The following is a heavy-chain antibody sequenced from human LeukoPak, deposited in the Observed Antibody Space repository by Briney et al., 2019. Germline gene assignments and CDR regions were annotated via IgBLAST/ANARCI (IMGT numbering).Heavy chain of an antibody. V-gene: IGHV1-2*02. CDR2: INPNSGGT. Sequence: ASVKVSCKASGYTFTGYYMHWVRQAPGQGLEWMGWINPNSGGTNYAQKFQGRVTMTRDTSISTAYMELSGLRSDDTAVYYCARDRFESYDYGDYHSFDPWGQGTLVTVSS. CDR1: GYTFTGYY. D-gene: IGHD4-17*01. J-gene: IGHJ5*02. CDR3: ARDRFESYDYGDYHSFDP.